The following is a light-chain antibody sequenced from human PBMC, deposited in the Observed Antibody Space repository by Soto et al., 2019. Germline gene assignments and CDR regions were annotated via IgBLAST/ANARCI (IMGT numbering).Light chain of an antibody. V-gene: IGKV1-33*01. CDR1: QDINIY. CDR3: QQYDILPIT. CDR2: DAS. J-gene: IGKJ5*01. Sequence: DIHITQSPSSLFVSVGDRVTITCQATQDINIYLNWYQQKPGKAPNLLIYDASNLEIGVPSRFSGSGSGTHFTFTISSLQTEDIGTYYCQQYDILPITFGRGTRLEIK.